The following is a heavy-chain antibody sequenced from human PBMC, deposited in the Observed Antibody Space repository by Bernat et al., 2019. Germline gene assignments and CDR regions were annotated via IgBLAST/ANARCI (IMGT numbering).Heavy chain of an antibody. Sequence: QVQLQESDPGLVKPSETLSLTCAVSGYSISSGYYWGWIRQPPGKGLEWIGSIYHSGSTYYNPSLKSRVTISVDTSKNQFSLKLSSVTAADTAVYYCARVTTIFGVVITRYYFDYWGQGTLVTVSS. CDR3: ARVTTIFGVVITRYYFDY. CDR2: IYHSGST. J-gene: IGHJ4*02. D-gene: IGHD3-3*01. CDR1: GYSISSGYY. V-gene: IGHV4-38-2*01.